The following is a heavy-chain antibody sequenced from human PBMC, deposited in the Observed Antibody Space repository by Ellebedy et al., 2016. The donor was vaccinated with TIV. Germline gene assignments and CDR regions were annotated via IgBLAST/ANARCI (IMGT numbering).Heavy chain of an antibody. CDR1: GFSFTSHG. J-gene: IGHJ5*02. CDR2: ISYDGTQK. CDR3: AKDLFGSGWYNYFDP. V-gene: IGHV3-30*18. Sequence: GGSLRLSXAASGFSFTSHGMHWVRQTPGRGLEWVAMISYDGTQKHYADSVQGRFTISRDNSKSTLFLEMNSLRAEDTAVYHCAKDLFGSGWYNYFDPWGQGTLVTVSS. D-gene: IGHD6-19*01.